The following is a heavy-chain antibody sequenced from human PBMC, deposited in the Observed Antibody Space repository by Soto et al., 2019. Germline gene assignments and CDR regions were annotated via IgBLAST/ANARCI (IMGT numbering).Heavy chain of an antibody. CDR1: GFTFSSYL. CDR2: ISGSGGST. D-gene: IGHD6-13*01. Sequence: GGSLRLSCVASGFTFSSYLMSWVRQAPGKGLEWVSGISGSGGSTYYADSVKGRFTISRDNPKSTLYLQMNSLRAEDTAVYYCAKLRASSSWDAFDIWGQGTMVTVSS. J-gene: IGHJ3*02. V-gene: IGHV3-23*01. CDR3: AKLRASSSWDAFDI.